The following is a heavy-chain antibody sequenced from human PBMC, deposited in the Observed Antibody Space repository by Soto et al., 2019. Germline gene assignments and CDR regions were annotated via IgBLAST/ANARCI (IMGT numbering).Heavy chain of an antibody. V-gene: IGHV3-66*01. CDR2: IYSGGTT. D-gene: IGHD3-22*01. CDR3: ARNGDSSDYRGWFDP. CDR1: GFTVSSNY. J-gene: IGHJ5*02. Sequence: EVQLVESGGGLVQPGGSLRLSCAASGFTVSSNYMSWVRQAPGKGLEWVSVIYSGGTTYYADSVKGRFTISRDNSKNTRYLQMNSLRAEATAVYYCARNGDSSDYRGWFDPWGQGTLVTVSS.